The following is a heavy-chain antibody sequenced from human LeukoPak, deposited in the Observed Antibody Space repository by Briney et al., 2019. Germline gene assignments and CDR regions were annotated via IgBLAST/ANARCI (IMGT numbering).Heavy chain of an antibody. CDR2: ISSSGSTI. CDR1: GFTFSSYS. J-gene: IGHJ4*02. Sequence: PGGSLRLSCAASGFTFSSYSMNWVRQAPGKGLEWVSYISSSGSTIYYPDSVEGRFTISRDNAENSLYLQMNSLRAEDTAVYYCARRGNDVDYWAQGTLVTVSS. CDR3: ARRGNDVDY. V-gene: IGHV3-48*01. D-gene: IGHD3-16*01.